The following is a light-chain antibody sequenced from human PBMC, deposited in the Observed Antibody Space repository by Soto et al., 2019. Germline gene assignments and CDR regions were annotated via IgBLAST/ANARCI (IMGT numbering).Light chain of an antibody. CDR3: CSYAGSYTLL. CDR1: SSDVGGYNY. J-gene: IGLJ2*01. Sequence: QSVLTQPASVSGSPGQSITISCTGTSSDVGGYNYVSWYQHHPGKAPKLMIYDVSKRPSGVPDRFSGSKSGNTASLTISRLQAEDEAEYHCCSYAGSYTLLFGGGTKLTVL. CDR2: DVS. V-gene: IGLV2-11*01.